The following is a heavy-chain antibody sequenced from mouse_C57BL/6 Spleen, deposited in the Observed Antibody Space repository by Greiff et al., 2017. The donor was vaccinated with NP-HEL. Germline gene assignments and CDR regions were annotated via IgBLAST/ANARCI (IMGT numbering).Heavy chain of an antibody. V-gene: IGHV1-5*01. D-gene: IGHD1-1*01. CDR3: TREFYYGSSYPFDY. CDR2: IYPGNSDT. J-gene: IGHJ2*01. CDR1: GYTFTSYW. Sequence: EVQGVESGTVLARPGASVKMSCKTSGYTFTSYWMHWVKQRPGQGLEWIGAIYPGNSDTSYNQKFKGKAKLTAVTSASTAYMELSSLTNEDSAVYYCTREFYYGSSYPFDYWGQGTTLTVSS.